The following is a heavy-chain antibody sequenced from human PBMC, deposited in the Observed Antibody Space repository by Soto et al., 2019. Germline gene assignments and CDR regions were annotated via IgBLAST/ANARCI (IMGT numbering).Heavy chain of an antibody. D-gene: IGHD6-13*01. CDR1: GFTFSSYA. J-gene: IGHJ4*02. CDR3: AKAQTASAGTNYFDY. V-gene: IGHV3-23*01. CDR2: ISGSGGGT. Sequence: PGGSLRLSCAVSGFTFSSYAMSWVRQAPGKGLEWVSGISGSGGGTYYADSVKGRFTISRDNSKNTLYLQMNSLRADDTAVYYCAKAQTASAGTNYFDYWGQGTLVTVSS.